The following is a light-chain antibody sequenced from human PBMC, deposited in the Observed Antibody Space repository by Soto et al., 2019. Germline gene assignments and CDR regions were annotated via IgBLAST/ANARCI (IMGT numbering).Light chain of an antibody. V-gene: IGLV2-14*01. CDR1: SSYIGAYDY. Sequence: QSALTQPASLSVSPVQSITISCTGTSSYIGAYDYVSWSQQHPGKAPKLMISEVNNRPSGAPNRFSGSKSGNTAYLSISGLQVDAEAEYFCFSFPATSTPGFGSWPNVNVL. CDR2: EVN. CDR3: FSFPATSTPG. J-gene: IGLJ1*01.